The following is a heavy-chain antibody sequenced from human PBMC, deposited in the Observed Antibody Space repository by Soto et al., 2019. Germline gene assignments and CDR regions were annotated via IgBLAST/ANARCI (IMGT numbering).Heavy chain of an antibody. D-gene: IGHD2-2*01. CDR3: ARDRDIVVVPAALPYNWFEP. J-gene: IGHJ5*02. V-gene: IGHV1-69*04. Sequence: GASLKVSCKTAGYTFSSYTISCVRQTPGQGLELMGRIIPILGIANYAQKFQGRVTITADKSTSTAYMELSSLRSEDTAVYYCARDRDIVVVPAALPYNWFEPWGQGTLVTVSS. CDR1: GYTFSSYT. CDR2: IIPILGIA.